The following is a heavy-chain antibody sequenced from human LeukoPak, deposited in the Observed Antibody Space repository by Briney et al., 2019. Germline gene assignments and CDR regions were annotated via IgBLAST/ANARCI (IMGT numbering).Heavy chain of an antibody. V-gene: IGHV1-2*02. CDR3: ASPPLSSAMYYAH. D-gene: IGHD1-26*01. Sequence: ASVKVSCKASGYNFSGHYMHWVRQAPGQGPEWMGWIKPSNGDTKYAQNFQGRVTMTRDTSISTAYMELSSLRSDDTAVYYCASPPLSSAMYYAHWGQERWSPSP. CDR2: IKPSNGDT. J-gene: IGHJ4*01. CDR1: GYNFSGHY.